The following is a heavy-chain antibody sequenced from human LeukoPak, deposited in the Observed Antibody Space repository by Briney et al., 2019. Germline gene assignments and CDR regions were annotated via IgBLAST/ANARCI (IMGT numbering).Heavy chain of an antibody. D-gene: IGHD7-27*01. CDR3: AKDGGLWVSAHWGDS. J-gene: IGHJ4*02. CDR2: ISGSGGST. Sequence: PGGSLRLSCAASGFTFSSYAMSWVHQAPGKGLEWVSAISGSGGSTYYADSVKGRFTISRDNSKNTLYLQMNSLRAEDTAVYYCAKDGGLWVSAHWGDSWGRGTLVTVSS. V-gene: IGHV3-23*01. CDR1: GFTFSSYA.